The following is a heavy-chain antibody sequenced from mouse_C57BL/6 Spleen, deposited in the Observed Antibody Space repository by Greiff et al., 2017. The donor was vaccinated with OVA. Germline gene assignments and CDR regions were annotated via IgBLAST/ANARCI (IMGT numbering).Heavy chain of an antibody. D-gene: IGHD2-1*01. CDR3: AKEATILTAYYFDY. Sequence: SGPELVKPGASVKISCKASGYSFTSYYIHWVKQRPGQGLEWIGWIYPGSGNTKYNEKFKGKATMTADTSSSTASMQHSSLTSEDSAVYYGAKEATILTAYYFDYWGKGTTLTVSS. V-gene: IGHV1-66*01. CDR1: GYSFTSYY. CDR2: IYPGSGNT. J-gene: IGHJ2*01.